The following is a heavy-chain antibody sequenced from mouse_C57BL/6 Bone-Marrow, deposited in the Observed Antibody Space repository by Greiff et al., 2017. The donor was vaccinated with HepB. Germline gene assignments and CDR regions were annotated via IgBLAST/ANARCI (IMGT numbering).Heavy chain of an antibody. CDR3: ARDLIYYGNYDYVDY. CDR2: INPYNGGT. Sequence: VQLQQSGPVLVKPGASVKMSCKASGYTFTDYYMNWVKQSHGKSLEWIGVINPYNGGTSYNQKFKGKATLTVDKSSSTAYMELNSLTSEDSAVYYCARDLIYYGNYDYVDYWGQGTTLTVSS. D-gene: IGHD2-1*01. CDR1: GYTFTDYY. J-gene: IGHJ2*01. V-gene: IGHV1-19*01.